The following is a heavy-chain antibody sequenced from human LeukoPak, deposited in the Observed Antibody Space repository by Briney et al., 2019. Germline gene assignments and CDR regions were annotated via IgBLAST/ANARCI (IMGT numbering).Heavy chain of an antibody. CDR1: GFNFSEYY. Sequence: GGSLRLSCAASGFNFSEYYMSWIRQAPGKGLEWISYISISSRTIYYADSVKGRFTISRDNAKNSLYLQMNSLRADDTAVYYCVRDRNYYGLDYWGQGTLVTVSS. V-gene: IGHV3-11*01. D-gene: IGHD3-10*01. J-gene: IGHJ4*02. CDR2: ISISSRTI. CDR3: VRDRNYYGLDY.